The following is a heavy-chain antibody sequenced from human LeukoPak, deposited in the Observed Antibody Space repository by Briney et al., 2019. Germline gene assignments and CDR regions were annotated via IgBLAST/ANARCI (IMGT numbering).Heavy chain of an antibody. CDR2: IKSKTDGGTA. CDR1: GLTFSVSA. Sequence: GGSLKLSCSASGLTFSVSAIHWVRQAPGKGLEWVGRIKSKTDGGTADYAAPVKGRFTISRDDSKNTLYLQMNSLKTEDTAVYYCTTDVDTANDYWGQGTLVTVSS. CDR3: TTDVDTANDY. V-gene: IGHV3-15*01. J-gene: IGHJ4*02. D-gene: IGHD5-18*01.